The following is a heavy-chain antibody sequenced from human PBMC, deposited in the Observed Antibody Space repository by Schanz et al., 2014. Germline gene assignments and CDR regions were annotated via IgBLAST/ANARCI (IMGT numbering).Heavy chain of an antibody. V-gene: IGHV1-18*01. CDR2: ISPYNGNT. J-gene: IGHJ4*02. Sequence: QGQLVQSGPEVKEPGASVKVSCEASRYTFNTYGLNWVRQAPGQGLEWMGWISPYNGNTNYAPKVQGRVTMTTDTSTGTAYMELSSLTSEDTAVHYCARGRGFYDYWGQGTLVTVSS. D-gene: IGHD3-10*01. CDR3: ARGRGFYDY. CDR1: RYTFNTYG.